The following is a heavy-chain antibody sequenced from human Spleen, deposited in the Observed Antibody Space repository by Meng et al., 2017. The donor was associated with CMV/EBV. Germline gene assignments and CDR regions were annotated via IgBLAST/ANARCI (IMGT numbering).Heavy chain of an antibody. CDR2: ISYDGSNK. CDR1: VFTFSSYA. D-gene: IGHD4-17*01. V-gene: IGHV3-30*04. Sequence: SCSPSVFTFSSYAMHWARQAPGKVLEWVAVISYDGSNKYYADSVKGRFTISRDNSKNTLYLQMNSLRAEDTAVYYCARGDYGDYVPRYWGQGTLVTVSS. J-gene: IGHJ4*02. CDR3: ARGDYGDYVPRY.